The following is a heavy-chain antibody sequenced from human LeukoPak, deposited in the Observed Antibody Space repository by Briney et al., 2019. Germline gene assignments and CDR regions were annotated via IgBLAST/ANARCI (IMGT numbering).Heavy chain of an antibody. V-gene: IGHV4-34*01. CDR2: INQSGNI. Sequence: SETLSLTCAVYGGSFRGYYWSWIRQSPGKGLEWTGEINQSGNIKHNPSLKSRVTISVDTSKNQFSLRLSSVTAADTAVYYCTTGPDYYNSSSYYSRYWAQGTLVTVSS. CDR3: TTGPDYYNSSSYYSRY. D-gene: IGHD3-22*01. J-gene: IGHJ4*02. CDR1: GGSFRGYY.